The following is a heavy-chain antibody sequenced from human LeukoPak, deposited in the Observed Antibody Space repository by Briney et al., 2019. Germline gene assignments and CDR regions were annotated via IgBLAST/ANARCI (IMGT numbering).Heavy chain of an antibody. J-gene: IGHJ5*02. V-gene: IGHV4-31*03. D-gene: IGHD3-10*01. CDR1: GGSISSGGYY. CDR3: ARDRDSYYYGSGSYSYWFDP. CDR2: IYYSGST. Sequence: SETLSLTCTVSGGSISSGGYYWSWIRQHPGKGLEWIVYIYYSGSTYYNPSLKSRVTISVDTSKNQFSLKLSSVTAADTAVYYCARDRDSYYYGSGSYSYWFDPWGQGTLVTVSS.